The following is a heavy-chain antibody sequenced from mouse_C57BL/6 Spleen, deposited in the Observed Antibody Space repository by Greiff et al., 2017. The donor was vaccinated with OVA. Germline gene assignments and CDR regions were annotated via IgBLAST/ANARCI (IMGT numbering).Heavy chain of an antibody. J-gene: IGHJ2*01. CDR1: GYTFTDYN. D-gene: IGHD2-3*01. V-gene: IGHV1-22*01. Sequence: VQLQQSGPELVKPGASVKMSCKASGYTFTDYNMHWVKQSHGKSLEWIGYINPNTGGTSYNQKFKGKATLTVNKSSSTAYMELRSLTSEDSAVYYCARSLYDGYPDYWGQGTTLTVSS. CDR2: INPNTGGT. CDR3: ARSLYDGYPDY.